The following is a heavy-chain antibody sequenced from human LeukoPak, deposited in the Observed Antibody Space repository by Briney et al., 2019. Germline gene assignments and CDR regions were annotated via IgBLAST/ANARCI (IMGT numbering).Heavy chain of an antibody. V-gene: IGHV3-7*01. J-gene: IGHJ4*02. D-gene: IGHD2/OR15-2a*01. CDR2: INHDGDEK. Sequence: GGSLRLSCAGSGFTFSGYWMTWVRQAPGKGLEWVANINHDGDEKNYVDSVKGRFTISRDNAKNLVDLQMTALRVEDTAVYYCATDRYYFNIAVSPLFDYWGQGTLVTVSS. CDR1: GFTFSGYW. CDR3: ATDRYYFNIAVSPLFDY.